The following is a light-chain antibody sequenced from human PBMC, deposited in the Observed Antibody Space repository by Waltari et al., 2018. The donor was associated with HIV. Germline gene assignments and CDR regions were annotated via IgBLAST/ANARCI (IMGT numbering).Light chain of an antibody. J-gene: IGLJ3*02. CDR3: LISFGGSQV. V-gene: IGLV7-43*01. CDR1: TGGVTSGTY. CDR2: STN. Sequence: QTVVTQESSLTVSPGGTVTLTCAASTGGVTSGTYANWFQQKPGQAPRTLIYSTNNKHSWTPARFSGSLLGGKAALTLSGAQPEDEGDYYCLISFGGSQVFGGGTKLTVL.